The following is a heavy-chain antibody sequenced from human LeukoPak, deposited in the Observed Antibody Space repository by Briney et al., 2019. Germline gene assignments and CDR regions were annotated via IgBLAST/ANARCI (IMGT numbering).Heavy chain of an antibody. Sequence: GGSLRLSCAASGVTFSSYWMHWVRQAPGKGLGWVSRINSDGSTASYADSVKGRFTISRDNAKNTLSLQMSSLRAEDTAVYYCVRGYSGSFLDYWGQGTLVTVSS. CDR2: INSDGSTA. CDR3: VRGYSGSFLDY. CDR1: GVTFSSYW. J-gene: IGHJ4*02. D-gene: IGHD1-26*01. V-gene: IGHV3-74*01.